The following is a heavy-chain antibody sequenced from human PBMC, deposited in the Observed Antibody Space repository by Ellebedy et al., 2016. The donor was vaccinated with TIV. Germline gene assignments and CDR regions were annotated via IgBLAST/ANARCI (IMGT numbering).Heavy chain of an antibody. CDR2: ISNSGGTI. D-gene: IGHD3-16*01. CDR3: AKAALRGELTYYNGMDV. V-gene: IGHV3-11*04. CDR1: GFTFRDYY. J-gene: IGHJ6*02. Sequence: PGGSLRLSCAASGFTFRDYYMTWIRQAQGKGLEWVADISNSGGTIFYADSVKGRFTVSRDNAENSVHLQMNSLRVEDTAVYYCAKAALRGELTYYNGMDVWGQGTTVTVSS.